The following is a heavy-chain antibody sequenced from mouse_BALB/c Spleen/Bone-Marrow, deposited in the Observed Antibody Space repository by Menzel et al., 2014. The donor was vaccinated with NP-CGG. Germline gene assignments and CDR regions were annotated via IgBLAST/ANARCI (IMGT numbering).Heavy chain of an antibody. V-gene: IGHV5-17*02. Sequence: QGVESGGGLVQPGGSRKLSCAASGFTFSSFGMHWVRQAPEKGLEWVAYISSGSSTIYYGDTVMGRFTISRDNPKSTLFLQMTSLRSEDTATYYCVRSGSSSGYFDYWGQGTTLTVSS. D-gene: IGHD1-1*01. CDR1: GFTFSSFG. J-gene: IGHJ2*01. CDR2: ISSGSSTI. CDR3: VRSGSSSGYFDY.